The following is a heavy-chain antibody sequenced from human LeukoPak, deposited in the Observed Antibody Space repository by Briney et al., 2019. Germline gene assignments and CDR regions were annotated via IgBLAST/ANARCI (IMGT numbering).Heavy chain of an antibody. J-gene: IGHJ5*02. CDR1: GLTFSSYS. CDR3: ARAAQPGFDP. V-gene: IGHV3-48*01. D-gene: IGHD1-14*01. CDR2: ISSHSGTI. Sequence: PGGSLILSCGASGLTFSSYSMNWVRQAPGKGLERVSYISSHSGTIYQADSAKGRFTISRDNDKNSLYLQMNSLRADDTAVYHCARAAQPGFDPWGQGTLVIVTS.